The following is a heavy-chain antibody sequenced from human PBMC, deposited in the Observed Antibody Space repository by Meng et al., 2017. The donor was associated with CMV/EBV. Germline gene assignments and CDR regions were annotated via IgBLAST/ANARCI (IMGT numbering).Heavy chain of an antibody. V-gene: IGHV3-73*01. CDR3: VAPSCSSTNCYAADF. D-gene: IGHD2-2*01. Sequence: GGSLRLSGAASGFTFSDSTMHWVRQASGKGLAWVGHIRNKANNYATAYAASVKGRFTISRDDSSSTTYLQLSSVKADDTAVYYCVAPSCSSTNCYAADFWGQGTLVTVSS. CDR2: IRNKANNYAT. CDR1: GFTFSDST. J-gene: IGHJ4*02.